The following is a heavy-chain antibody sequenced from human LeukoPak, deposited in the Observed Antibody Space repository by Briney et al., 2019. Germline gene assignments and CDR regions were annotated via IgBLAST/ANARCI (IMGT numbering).Heavy chain of an antibody. CDR3: ARGGVDYYGSGTYYLMYYFDY. J-gene: IGHJ4*02. CDR2: INHSGST. V-gene: IGHV4-34*01. D-gene: IGHD3-10*01. Sequence: SETLSLTCAVYGGSFNGYYWSWIRQPPGKGLEWIGEINHSGSTNYNPSLKSRVTISVDTSKNQFSLKLSSVTAADTAVYYCARGGVDYYGSGTYYLMYYFDYWGQGALVTVSS. CDR1: GGSFNGYY.